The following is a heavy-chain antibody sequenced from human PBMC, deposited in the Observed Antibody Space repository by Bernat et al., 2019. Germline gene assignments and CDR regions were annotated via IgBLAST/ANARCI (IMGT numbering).Heavy chain of an antibody. CDR1: GGSISSSNYY. CDR2: IYYSGST. J-gene: IGHJ4*01. V-gene: IGHV4-39*01. D-gene: IGHD3-16*01. CDR3: ARAHRPVVILGGYYFDY. Sequence: QLQLQESGPGLVKPSETLSLTCTVSGGSISSSNYYWGWIRQPPGKGLEWIGNIYYSGSTYYNPSLKSRVTISVDTSKNQFSLKLSSVTAADTAVYYCARAHRPVVILGGYYFDYWGHGTLVTVSS.